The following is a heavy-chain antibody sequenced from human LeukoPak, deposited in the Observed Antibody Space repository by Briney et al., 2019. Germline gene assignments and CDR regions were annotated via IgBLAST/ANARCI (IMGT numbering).Heavy chain of an antibody. CDR1: GYTLTELS. J-gene: IGHJ3*02. D-gene: IGHD3-9*01. V-gene: IGHV1-24*01. CDR2: FDPEDGET. CDR3: ARAKSYYDILTGYNDAFDI. Sequence: ASVKVSCKVSGYTLTELSMHWVRQAPGKGLEWMGGFDPEDGETIYAQKFQGRVTMTEDTSTDTAYMELSSLRSEDTAVYYCARAKSYYDILTGYNDAFDIWGQGTMVTVSS.